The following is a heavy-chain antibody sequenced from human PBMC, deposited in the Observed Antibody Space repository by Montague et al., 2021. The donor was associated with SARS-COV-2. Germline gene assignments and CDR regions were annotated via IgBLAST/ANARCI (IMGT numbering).Heavy chain of an antibody. CDR3: AKDLVLRAARPDALDV. D-gene: IGHD6-6*01. J-gene: IGHJ3*01. Sequence: SLRLSCAASGFTFSSYSVNWVRQAPVKGLEWISYISSSTNIIYYADSVKGRFTISRDNARNSLYLQMNILRVDDTAVYYCAKDLVLRAARPDALDVWGQGTVVTVTS. CDR2: ISSSTNII. CDR1: GFTFSSYS. V-gene: IGHV3-48*04.